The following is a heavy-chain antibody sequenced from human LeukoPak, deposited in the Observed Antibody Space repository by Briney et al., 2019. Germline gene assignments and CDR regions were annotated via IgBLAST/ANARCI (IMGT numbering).Heavy chain of an antibody. CDR1: GGFISSYY. D-gene: IGHD6-19*01. J-gene: IGHJ4*02. V-gene: IGHV4-59*01. CDR3: ARGFRDLISYSSGWYTRYYFDY. Sequence: NPSETLSLTCTVSGGFISSYYWSWIRQPPGKGLEWIGYIYYSGSTNYNPSLKSRVTISVDTSKNQFSLKLSSVTAADTAVYYCARGFRDLISYSSGWYTRYYFDYWGQGTLVTVSS. CDR2: IYYSGST.